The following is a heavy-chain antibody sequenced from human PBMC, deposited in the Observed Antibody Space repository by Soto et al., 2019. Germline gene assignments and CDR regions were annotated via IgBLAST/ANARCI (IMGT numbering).Heavy chain of an antibody. Sequence: GASVKVSCKASGYTFTSYGISWVRQAPGQGLEWMGWISAYNGNTNYAQKLQGRVTMTTDTSTSTAYMELRSLRSDDTAVYYCARDSQYMTGTKDSYYYYMDVWGKGTTVTVSS. D-gene: IGHD1-7*01. CDR2: ISAYNGNT. CDR3: ARDSQYMTGTKDSYYYYMDV. J-gene: IGHJ6*03. V-gene: IGHV1-18*01. CDR1: GYTFTSYG.